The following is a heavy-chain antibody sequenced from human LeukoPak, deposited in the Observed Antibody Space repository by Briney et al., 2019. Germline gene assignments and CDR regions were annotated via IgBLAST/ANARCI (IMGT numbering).Heavy chain of an antibody. Sequence: TPSETLSLTCTVSGGSISSYYWSWIRQPAGKGLEWIGYIYYSGSTNYNPSLKSRVTISVDTSKNQFSLKLSSVTAADTAVYYCARGKHYDSSGYYYDYWGQGTLVTVSS. CDR1: GGSISSYY. CDR2: IYYSGST. D-gene: IGHD3-22*01. J-gene: IGHJ4*02. V-gene: IGHV4-59*01. CDR3: ARGKHYDSSGYYYDY.